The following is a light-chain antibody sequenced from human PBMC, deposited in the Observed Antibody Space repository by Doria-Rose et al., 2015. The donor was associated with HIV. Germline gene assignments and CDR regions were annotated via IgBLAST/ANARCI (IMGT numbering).Light chain of an antibody. CDR3: QQYYDTPS. CDR1: QSLLYTSKNY. V-gene: IGKV4-1*01. CDR2: WAS. Sequence: DIRLTQSPESLGMSPGERATLNCKSNQSLLYTSKNYLAWYQQKPGQPPKLLTYWASTRQSGVPARFSGSGSGTDFTLAISSLEAEDVAVYYCQQYYDTPSFGPGTTVDIK. J-gene: IGKJ3*01.